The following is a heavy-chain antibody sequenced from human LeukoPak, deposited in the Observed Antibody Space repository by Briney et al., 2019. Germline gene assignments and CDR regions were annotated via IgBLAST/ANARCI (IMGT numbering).Heavy chain of an antibody. Sequence: SETLSLTCAVYGGSFSGYYWSWIRQPPGKGLEWIGEINHSGSTNYNPSLKSRVTISVDTSKNQFSLKLSSVTAADTAVYYCARVVAAAGWFDPWGQGTLVTVSS. CDR1: GGSFSGYY. CDR3: ARVVAAAGWFDP. J-gene: IGHJ5*02. CDR2: INHSGST. V-gene: IGHV4-34*01. D-gene: IGHD6-13*01.